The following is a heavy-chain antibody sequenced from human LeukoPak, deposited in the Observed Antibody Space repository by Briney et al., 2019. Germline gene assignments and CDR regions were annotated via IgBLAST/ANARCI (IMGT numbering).Heavy chain of an antibody. CDR2: IYYSGST. J-gene: IGHJ4*02. V-gene: IGHV4-59*01. CDR1: GGSFSGYY. D-gene: IGHD3-22*01. CDR3: ARDSSGYYSGDDYYFDY. Sequence: SETLSLTCAVYGGSFSGYYWSWIRQPPGKGLEWVGYIYYSGSTNYNPSLKSRVTISVDTSKNQFSLKLSSVTAADTAVYYCARDSSGYYSGDDYYFDYWGQGTLVTVSS.